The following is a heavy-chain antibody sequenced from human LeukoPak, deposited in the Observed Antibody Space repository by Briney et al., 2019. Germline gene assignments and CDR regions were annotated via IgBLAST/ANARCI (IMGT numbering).Heavy chain of an antibody. V-gene: IGHV1-2*02. CDR3: ARRVIAVAGKTHYYGMDV. J-gene: IGHJ6*02. Sequence: ASVKVSCKASGYTFTGYYMHWVRQAPGQGLEWMGWINPNSGGTNYAQKFQGRVTMTRDTSISTAYMELSRLRSDDTAVYYCARRVIAVAGKTHYYGMDVWGQGTTVTVSS. D-gene: IGHD6-19*01. CDR1: GYTFTGYY. CDR2: INPNSGGT.